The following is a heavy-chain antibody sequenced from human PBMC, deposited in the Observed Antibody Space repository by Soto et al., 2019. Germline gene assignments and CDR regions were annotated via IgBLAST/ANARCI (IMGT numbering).Heavy chain of an antibody. Sequence: SETLSLTCTVSGGSISSGVYYWSWIRQHPGKGLEWIGYIYYSGSTYYNPSLKSRVTISVDTSKNQFSLKLSSVTAADTAVYYCARNAVGRKHLMYCMDVWGKGTTVTVSS. CDR1: GGSISSGVYY. CDR2: IYYSGST. V-gene: IGHV4-31*03. CDR3: ARNAVGRKHLMYCMDV. J-gene: IGHJ6*03. D-gene: IGHD2-15*01.